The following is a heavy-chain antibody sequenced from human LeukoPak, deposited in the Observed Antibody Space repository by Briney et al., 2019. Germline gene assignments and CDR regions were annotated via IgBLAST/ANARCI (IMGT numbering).Heavy chain of an antibody. D-gene: IGHD2-2*01. CDR1: GGSFSGYY. J-gene: IGHJ4*02. V-gene: IGHV4-59*01. CDR2: IYYTGST. Sequence: PSETLSLTCAVYGGSFSGYYWSWIRQPPGKGLEWIGYIYYTGSTNYNSSLKSRVTISVDTSKNQFSLKLSSVTAADTAVYYCARAFCSSTNCYLPYWGQGALVTVSS. CDR3: ARAFCSSTNCYLPY.